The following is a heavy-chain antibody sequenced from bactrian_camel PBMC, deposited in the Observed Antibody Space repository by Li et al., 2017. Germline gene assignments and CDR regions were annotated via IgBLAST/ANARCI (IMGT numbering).Heavy chain of an antibody. J-gene: IGHJ4*01. CDR2: ILNDVSTT. D-gene: IGHD2*01. Sequence: VQLVESGGGSVQAGGSLRLSCAASGFTFSVYVMNWVRQPPGKGLEWVSAILNDVSTTYYADSVKGRFTISRDNAKNTVYLQMNSLRPEDTAMYYCAADKSRVVPWGLTTDFSIWGQGTQVTVS. V-gene: IGHV3S40*01. CDR1: GFTFSVYV. CDR3: AADKSRVVPWGLTTDFSI.